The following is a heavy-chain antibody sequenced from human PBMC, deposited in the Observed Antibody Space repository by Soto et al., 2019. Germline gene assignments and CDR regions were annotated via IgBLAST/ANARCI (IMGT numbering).Heavy chain of an antibody. CDR2: ISYYGSNK. D-gene: IGHD3-3*01. CDR3: AKVFGNDFWSGYYKSLEYFQH. Sequence: QVQLVESGGGGGPPGRSLRLPCAASGFTFSSYGMHWVRQAPGKGLGWLAVISYYGSNKYYADSVKGRFTISRDNSKNTLYLQMNSLRAEDTAVYYCAKVFGNDFWSGYYKSLEYFQHWGQGTLVTVSS. J-gene: IGHJ1*01. CDR1: GFTFSSYG. V-gene: IGHV3-30*18.